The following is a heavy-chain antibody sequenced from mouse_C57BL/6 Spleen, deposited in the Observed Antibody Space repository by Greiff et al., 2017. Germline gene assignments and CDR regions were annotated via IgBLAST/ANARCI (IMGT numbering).Heavy chain of an antibody. V-gene: IGHV3-6*01. D-gene: IGHD2-2*01. CDR3: AGYGYYYFDY. CDR2: ITYDGST. CDR1: GYSITSGYY. J-gene: IGHJ2*01. Sequence: EVQLVQPGPGLVKPSQSLSLTCSVTGYSITSGYYWNGIRQFRGNKLEWRGYITYDGSTNYNPYLKNQISITLDTSENQFFLKLNSVTTEDTATYYCAGYGYYYFDYWGQGTTLTVSS.